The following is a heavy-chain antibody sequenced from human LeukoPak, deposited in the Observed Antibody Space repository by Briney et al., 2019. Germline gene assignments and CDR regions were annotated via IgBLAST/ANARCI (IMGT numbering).Heavy chain of an antibody. CDR1: GFTFSSYA. D-gene: IGHD3-22*01. Sequence: GGSLRLSWAASGFTFSSYAMNWVRQTPGKGLEWVSAISGSGGSTYYADSVKGRFTVSRDNSKNTLFLQLNTLRAEDTAIYYCAKSASYYYDSSAYYLDWGQGTPVTVSS. CDR2: ISGSGGST. CDR3: AKSASYYYDSSAYYLD. J-gene: IGHJ4*02. V-gene: IGHV3-23*01.